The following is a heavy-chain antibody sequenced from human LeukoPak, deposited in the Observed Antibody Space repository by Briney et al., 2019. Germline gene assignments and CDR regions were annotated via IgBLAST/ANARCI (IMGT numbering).Heavy chain of an antibody. CDR1: GFTFSTNS. Sequence: GSLRLSCTVSGFTFSTNSMSWVRQAPGKGLEWIGRIHTSGSTNYNPSLKSRVTMSVDTSKNQFSLKLSSVTAADTAVYYCARDRYYYDSSGSYFDYWGQGTLVTVSS. V-gene: IGHV4-4*07. CDR3: ARDRYYYDSSGSYFDY. CDR2: IHTSGST. D-gene: IGHD3-22*01. J-gene: IGHJ4*02.